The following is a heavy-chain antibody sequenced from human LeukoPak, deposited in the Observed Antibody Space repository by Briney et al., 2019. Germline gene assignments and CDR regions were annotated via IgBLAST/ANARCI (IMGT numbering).Heavy chain of an antibody. D-gene: IGHD3-22*01. CDR3: ARASSGYDSSGYSI. CDR1: GFTFSSYW. Sequence: PGGSLRLSCAASGFTFSSYWMHWVRQGPGKGLVWVSRINSDGSSTSYADSVKGRFTISRDNAKNTLYLKMNSLRAEDTAVYYCARASSGYDSSGYSIWGQGTMVTVSS. V-gene: IGHV3-74*01. J-gene: IGHJ3*02. CDR2: INSDGSST.